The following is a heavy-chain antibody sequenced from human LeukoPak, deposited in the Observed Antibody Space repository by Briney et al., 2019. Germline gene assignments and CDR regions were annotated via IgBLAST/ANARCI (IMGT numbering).Heavy chain of an antibody. D-gene: IGHD4/OR15-4a*01. CDR1: GFTFSSYG. J-gene: IGHJ6*02. V-gene: IGHV3-30*03. CDR3: SASRPHYGDYYGLDV. CDR2: ISYDGSHK. Sequence: GWSLRLSCAASGFTFSSYGMHWVRQAPGKGLEWVAVISYDGSHKYSADSVKGRFTISRDNSKNTLYLQMNSLRTEDTAVYFCSASRPHYGDYYGLDVWGHGTTVTVS.